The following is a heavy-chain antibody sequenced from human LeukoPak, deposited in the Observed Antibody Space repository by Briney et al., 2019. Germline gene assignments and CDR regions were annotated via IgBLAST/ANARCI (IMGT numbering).Heavy chain of an antibody. CDR1: GYTFTSYG. D-gene: IGHD3-22*01. Sequence: GAAVKVSCKASGYTFTSYGISWVRQAPGQGLEWMGWISAYNGNTNYAQKLQGRVTMTTDTSTSTAYMELRSLRSDDTAVYYCASSPYTDYDSSGDYPYYYYYMDVWGKGTTVTVSS. V-gene: IGHV1-18*01. J-gene: IGHJ6*03. CDR2: ISAYNGNT. CDR3: ASSPYTDYDSSGDYPYYYYYMDV.